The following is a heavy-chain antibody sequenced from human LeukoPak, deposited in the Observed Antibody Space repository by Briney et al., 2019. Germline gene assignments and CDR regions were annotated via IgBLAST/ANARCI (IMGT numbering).Heavy chain of an antibody. V-gene: IGHV4-39*01. CDR1: GGSISSSSYY. J-gene: IGHJ3*02. CDR3: AGGYSYGYEEAFDI. D-gene: IGHD5-18*01. CDR2: IYYSGST. Sequence: SETLSLTCTVSGGSISSSSYYWGWIHQPPGKGLEWIGSIYYSGSTYYDPSLKSRVTISVDTSKNQFSLKLSSVTAADTAVYYCAGGYSYGYEEAFDIWGQGTMVTVSS.